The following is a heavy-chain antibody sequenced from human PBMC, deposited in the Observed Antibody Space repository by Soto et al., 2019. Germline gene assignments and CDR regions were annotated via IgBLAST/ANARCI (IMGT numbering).Heavy chain of an antibody. CDR2: IIPIFGTA. CDR1: GGTFSSYA. J-gene: IGHJ6*02. Sequence: ASVKVSCKASGGTFSSYAISWVRQAPGQGLEWMGGIIPIFGTANYAQKFQGRVTITADESTSTAYMELSRLRSEDTAVYYCAREFNDYDPRGYYYYYGMDVWGQGTTVTVSS. CDR3: AREFNDYDPRGYYYYYGMDV. D-gene: IGHD3-3*01. V-gene: IGHV1-69*13.